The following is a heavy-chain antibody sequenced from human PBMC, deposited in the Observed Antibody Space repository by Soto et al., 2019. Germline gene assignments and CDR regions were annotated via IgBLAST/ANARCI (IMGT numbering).Heavy chain of an antibody. D-gene: IGHD3-22*01. Sequence: PSEPLSLASTVYGGSLGVYYWSLMRQPPGKGMEWIGEINHSGSTNYNPSLKSRVTISVDTSKNQFSLKMSSVTAADTAVYYCARGPLCIGYYSWLGYIDYWCNGGMVTV. CDR2: INHSGST. CDR1: GGSLGVYY. CDR3: ARGPLCIGYYSWLGYIDY. J-gene: IGHJ4*01. V-gene: IGHV4-34*01.